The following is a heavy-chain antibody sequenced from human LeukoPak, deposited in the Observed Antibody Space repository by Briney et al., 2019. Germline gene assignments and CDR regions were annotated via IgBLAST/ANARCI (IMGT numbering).Heavy chain of an antibody. V-gene: IGHV4-39*07. CDR1: GDSISSSSYY. J-gene: IGHJ4*02. D-gene: IGHD1-26*01. CDR3: ARENSGSCFDY. CDR2: IYYSGST. Sequence: SETLSLTCTVSGDSISSSSYYWGWIRQPPGEGLEGIGSIYYSGSTYYNPSLKSRVTRSVDTSKNQLSLKLSSVTAADTGVYYCARENSGSCFDYGGQGTLVTVSS.